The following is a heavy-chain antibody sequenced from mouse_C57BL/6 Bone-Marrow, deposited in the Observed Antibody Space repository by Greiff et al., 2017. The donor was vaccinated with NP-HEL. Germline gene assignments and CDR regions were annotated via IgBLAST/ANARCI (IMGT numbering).Heavy chain of an antibody. V-gene: IGHV1-50*01. D-gene: IGHD1-1*01. CDR3: ARSYYYGSRDAMDY. CDR1: GYTFTSYW. Sequence: VQLQQPGAELVKPGASVKLSCKASGYTFTSYWMQWVKQRPGQGLEWIGEIDPSDSYTNYNQKFKGKATLTVDTSSSTAYMQLSSLTSEDSAVYYCARSYYYGSRDAMDYWGQGTSVTVSS. J-gene: IGHJ4*01. CDR2: IDPSDSYT.